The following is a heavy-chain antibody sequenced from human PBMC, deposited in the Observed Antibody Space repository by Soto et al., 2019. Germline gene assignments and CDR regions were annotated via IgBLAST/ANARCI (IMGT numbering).Heavy chain of an antibody. V-gene: IGHV3-23*01. J-gene: IGHJ4*02. Sequence: GGSLRLSCAASGFTFSSYVMSWVRQAPEKGLEWVSSINTGGTTYYADSVKGRFTISRDNSRNTLYLQMNSLRAEDTARYYCANVLRDPLRTNDYWGQGTLGT. CDR1: GFTFSSYV. CDR3: ANVLRDPLRTNDY. CDR2: INTGGTT. D-gene: IGHD1-7*01.